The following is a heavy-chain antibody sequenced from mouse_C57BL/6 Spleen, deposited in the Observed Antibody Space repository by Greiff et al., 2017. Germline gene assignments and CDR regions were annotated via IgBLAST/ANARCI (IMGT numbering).Heavy chain of an antibody. J-gene: IGHJ4*01. V-gene: IGHV1-19*01. CDR3: ARRSPTVVAMDY. CDR2: INPYNGGT. CDR1: GYTFTDYY. D-gene: IGHD1-1*01. Sequence: VQLQQSGPVLVKPGASVKMSCKASGYTFTDYYMNWVKQSHGKSLEWIGVINPYNGGTSYNQKFKGKATLTVDKSSSTAYMELNSLTSEDSAVYYCARRSPTVVAMDYWGTGTSVTVSS.